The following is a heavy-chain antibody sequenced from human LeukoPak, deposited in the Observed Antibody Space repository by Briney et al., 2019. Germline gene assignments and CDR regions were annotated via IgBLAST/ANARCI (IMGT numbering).Heavy chain of an antibody. V-gene: IGHV5-51*01. CDR1: GYSFTSYW. Sequence: GESLKISCKGSGYSFTSYWIGWVRQMPGKGLEWMGIIYPDDSDTVYSPSFQGQVTISADESISTAYLQWSSLKASDTAVYYCARRFSSSWYYFDYWGQGTLVTVSS. CDR3: ARRFSSSWYYFDY. J-gene: IGHJ4*02. D-gene: IGHD6-13*01. CDR2: IYPDDSDT.